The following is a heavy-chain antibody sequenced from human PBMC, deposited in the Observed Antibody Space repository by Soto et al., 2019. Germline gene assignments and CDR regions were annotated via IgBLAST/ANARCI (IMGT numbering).Heavy chain of an antibody. D-gene: IGHD2-2*01. V-gene: IGHV4-59*08. CDR3: ARHTSLTSRQYSFDS. Sequence: PSETLSRTFTVSGSSISSYYWSWIRQPPGKGLEWIGYIYSSGSTNYNPSLKSRVTISVDTSKNQFSLKLSSVTAADTAVYYCARHTSLTSRQYSFDSWGQGTLVTVS. CDR2: IYSSGST. CDR1: GSSISSYY. J-gene: IGHJ4*02.